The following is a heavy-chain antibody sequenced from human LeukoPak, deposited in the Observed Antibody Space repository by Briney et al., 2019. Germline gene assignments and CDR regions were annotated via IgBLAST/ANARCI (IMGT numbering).Heavy chain of an antibody. CDR3: ASVYGSGQNWFDP. J-gene: IGHJ5*02. V-gene: IGHV4-34*01. CDR1: GGSFSGYY. CDR2: INHSGST. D-gene: IGHD3-10*01. Sequence: PSETLSLTCAVYGGSFSGYYWSWIRQPPGKGLEWIGEINHSGSTNYNPSLKSRVTISVDTSKNQFSLKLSSVTAADTAVYYCASVYGSGQNWFDPWGQGTLVTVSS.